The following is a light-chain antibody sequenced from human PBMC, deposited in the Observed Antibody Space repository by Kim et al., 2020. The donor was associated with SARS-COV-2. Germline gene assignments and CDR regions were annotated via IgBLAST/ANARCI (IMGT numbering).Light chain of an antibody. CDR1: TSNIETNP. CDR2: TNN. CDR3: AAWEDSPDGYVV. J-gene: IGLJ2*01. Sequence: GVTISCSGSTSNIETNPVNWYQQPPGTAPKLLIHTNNQRPSGVPDRFSGSRFGTSASLTISGLQSEDEADYFCAAWEDSPDGYVVFGGGTQLTVL. V-gene: IGLV1-44*01.